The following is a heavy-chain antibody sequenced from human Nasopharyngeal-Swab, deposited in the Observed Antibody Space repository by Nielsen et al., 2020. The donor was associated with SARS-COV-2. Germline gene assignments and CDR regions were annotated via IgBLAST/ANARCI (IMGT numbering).Heavy chain of an antibody. D-gene: IGHD6-19*01. CDR3: ARDSSGWHY. CDR1: GGSIKSYY. CDR2: FFYSGTP. Sequence: GSLRLSYTVSGGSIKSYYWSWVRQPPGKGLEWIGDFFYSGTPNYNPSLKSRVTISVDAPRNQFSLRLNSVTSADTAMYYCARDSSGWHYWGQGTLVTVSS. J-gene: IGHJ4*02. V-gene: IGHV4-59*01.